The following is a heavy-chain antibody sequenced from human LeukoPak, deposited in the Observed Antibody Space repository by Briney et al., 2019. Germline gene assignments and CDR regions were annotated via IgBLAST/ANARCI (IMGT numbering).Heavy chain of an antibody. D-gene: IGHD3-10*01. CDR2: IKQDGSEK. Sequence: GGSLRLSCAASGLTFSSFWMSWVRQAPGKGLEWVANIKQDGSEKHYVDSVKGRFTISRDNAKNSLYLQMNSLRAEDTAVYYCAKDLGGSGSYGWFDPWGQGTLVTVSS. CDR3: AKDLGGSGSYGWFDP. CDR1: GLTFSSFW. J-gene: IGHJ5*02. V-gene: IGHV3-7*03.